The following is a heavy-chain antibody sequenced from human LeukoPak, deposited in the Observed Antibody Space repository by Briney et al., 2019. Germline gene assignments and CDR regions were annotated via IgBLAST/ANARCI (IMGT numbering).Heavy chain of an antibody. V-gene: IGHV3-11*01. CDR2: ISSSGSTI. J-gene: IGHJ6*03. CDR1: GFTFSDYY. Sequence: GGSLRLSCAASGFTFSDYYMSWIRQAPGKGLEWVSYISSSGSTIYYADSVKGRFTISRDNAKNSLYLQMNSLRAEDTAVYYCAATRVYYYYMDVWGKGTTVTISS. CDR3: AATRVYYYYMDV.